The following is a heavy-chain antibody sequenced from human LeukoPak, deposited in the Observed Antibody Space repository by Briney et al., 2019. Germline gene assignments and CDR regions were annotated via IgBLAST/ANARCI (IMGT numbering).Heavy chain of an antibody. CDR1: GFTFSSYS. CDR3: ARDEISSGWYG. D-gene: IGHD6-19*01. Sequence: PGGSLRLTCAASGFTFSSYSMNWVRPAPGKGLEWVSSISSSSSYIYYADSVKGRFTISRDNAKNSLYLQMNSLRAEDTAVYYCARDEISSGWYGWGQGTLVTVSS. J-gene: IGHJ4*02. V-gene: IGHV3-21*01. CDR2: ISSSSSYI.